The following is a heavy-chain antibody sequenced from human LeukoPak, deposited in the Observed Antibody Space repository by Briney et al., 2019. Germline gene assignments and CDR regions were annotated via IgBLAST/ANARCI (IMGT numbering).Heavy chain of an antibody. J-gene: IGHJ3*02. Sequence: SETLSLTCTVSGGSISSSSYYWGWIRQPPGKGLEWIGSIYYSGSTYYNPSLKSRVTISVDTSKNQFSLKLSSVTAADTAVYYCARARGSYGSGSFGAFDIWGQGTMVTVSS. V-gene: IGHV4-39*07. D-gene: IGHD3-10*01. CDR1: GGSISSSSYY. CDR2: IYYSGST. CDR3: ARARGSYGSGSFGAFDI.